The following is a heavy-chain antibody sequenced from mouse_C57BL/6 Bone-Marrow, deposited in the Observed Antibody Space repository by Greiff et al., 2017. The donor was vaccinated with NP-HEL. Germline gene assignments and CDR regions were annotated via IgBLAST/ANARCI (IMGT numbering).Heavy chain of an antibody. CDR3: ARGDDYPHDAMDY. J-gene: IGHJ4*01. Sequence: QVQLQQSGPELVKPGASVKISCKASGYSFTSYYINWVKQRPGPGLEWIGWIYPGSGNTKYNEKLKGKATMTADTSYSTAYMQLSSLTSEYAAVYYCARGDDYPHDAMDYWGQGTSVTVSS. V-gene: IGHV1-66*01. CDR1: GYSFTSYY. CDR2: IYPGSGNT. D-gene: IGHD2-4*01.